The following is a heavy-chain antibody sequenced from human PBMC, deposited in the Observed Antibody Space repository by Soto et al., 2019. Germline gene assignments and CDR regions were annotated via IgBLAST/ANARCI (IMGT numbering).Heavy chain of an antibody. CDR2: ISRSGNTI. CDR3: AREISPPRYNVYNHAVDV. Sequence: QVQLVESGGAFVKPGGSLRVSCAASGFTFRDYYMNWIRQPPGKGLEWVAFISRSGNTINYSDAVKGRFTISRDNADNSLFLQMSALRVEDTAVYFCAREISPPRYNVYNHAVDVWGLGTTGTVSP. J-gene: IGHJ6*01. CDR1: GFTFRDYY. D-gene: IGHD3-10*01. V-gene: IGHV3-11*01.